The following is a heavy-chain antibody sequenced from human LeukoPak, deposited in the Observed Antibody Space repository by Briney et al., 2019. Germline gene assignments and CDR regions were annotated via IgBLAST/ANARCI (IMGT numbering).Heavy chain of an antibody. Sequence: GGSLRLSCAASGFTFSSYSMNWVRQAPGKGLEWVSYISSPGSTIYYADSVKGRFTISRDNAKSSLYLQMNSLRAEDTAVYYCARVHTVVTPFDSWGQGTLVTVSS. J-gene: IGHJ4*02. CDR1: GFTFSSYS. CDR2: ISSPGSTI. V-gene: IGHV3-48*01. D-gene: IGHD4-23*01. CDR3: ARVHTVVTPFDS.